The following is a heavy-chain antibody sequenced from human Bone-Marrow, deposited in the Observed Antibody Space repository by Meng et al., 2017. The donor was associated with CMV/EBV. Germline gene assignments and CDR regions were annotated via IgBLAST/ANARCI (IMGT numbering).Heavy chain of an antibody. CDR2: INPKSAGT. D-gene: IGHD2-2*03. J-gene: IGHJ4*02. CDR3: TRTWIDSFTPDFDY. CDR1: GCTFVGHY. Sequence: VRLRQAGSEAKKAGAAVKVSCKTSGCTFVGHYIHWVRQAPGQGLEWMGRINPKSAGTDYVEKFQGKVTMTRDTSNTIVYMELSRLTADDTAVYYCTRTWIDSFTPDFDYWGQGSLVTVSS. V-gene: IGHV1-2*06.